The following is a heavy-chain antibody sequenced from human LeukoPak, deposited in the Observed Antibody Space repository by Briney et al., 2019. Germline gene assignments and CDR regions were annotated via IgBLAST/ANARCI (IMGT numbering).Heavy chain of an antibody. CDR1: GFTFSSYE. J-gene: IGHJ6*03. D-gene: IGHD3-10*01. Sequence: TGGSLRLSCAASGFTFSSYEMNWVRQAPGKGLEWVSYISSSGTNIYYADSVKGRFTISRDNAKNSLYLQMSSLRAEDTSVYYCARDRRGYMDVWGKGTTVTVSS. CDR2: ISSSGTNI. CDR3: ARDRRGYMDV. V-gene: IGHV3-48*03.